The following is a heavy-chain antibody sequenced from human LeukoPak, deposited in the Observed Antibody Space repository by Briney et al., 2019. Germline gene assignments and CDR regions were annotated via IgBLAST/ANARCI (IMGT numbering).Heavy chain of an antibody. CDR1: GFTLSSYA. CDR3: AKESLRVVPSATFDY. J-gene: IGHJ4*02. Sequence: GGSLRLSCAASGFTLSSYAMSWVRQAPGKGLEWVSAISDSGNTYHSDSVKGRFTISRDNSKNTLYLRMQSLRTEDTAVYYCAKESLRVVPSATFDYWGQGTLVTVSS. CDR2: ISDSGNT. V-gene: IGHV3-23*01. D-gene: IGHD2-2*01.